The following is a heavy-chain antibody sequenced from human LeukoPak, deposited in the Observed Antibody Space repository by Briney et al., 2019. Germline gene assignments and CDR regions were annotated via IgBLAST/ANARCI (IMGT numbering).Heavy chain of an antibody. J-gene: IGHJ4*02. CDR1: GFPFNAYW. CDR3: ARSLPYGTTWYGRSNF. V-gene: IGHV3-7*03. Sequence: GGSLRLSCAASGFPFNAYWMTWVRQAPGKGLEWVANIRQDGDTKYYVDSVKGRFTISRDNAMNSLYLQMNSLRAEDTAIYYCARSLPYGTTWYGRSNFWGQGTLVTVSS. CDR2: IRQDGDTK. D-gene: IGHD6-13*01.